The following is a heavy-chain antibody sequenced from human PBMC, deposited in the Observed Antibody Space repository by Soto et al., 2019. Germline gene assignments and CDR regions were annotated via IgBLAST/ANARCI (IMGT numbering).Heavy chain of an antibody. V-gene: IGHV1-69*08. CDR2: ITPVLGAA. D-gene: IGHD3-9*01. J-gene: IGHJ6*03. Sequence: GASVKVSCKASGGTLTSYTINWVRQAPGQGLEWMGRITPVLGAANYAPNFQGRITITADKSTRTAYMELSSLRSEDTAVYYCARALRYLADYYYYMDVWGKGTTVTVSS. CDR3: ARALRYLADYYYYMDV. CDR1: GGTLTSYT.